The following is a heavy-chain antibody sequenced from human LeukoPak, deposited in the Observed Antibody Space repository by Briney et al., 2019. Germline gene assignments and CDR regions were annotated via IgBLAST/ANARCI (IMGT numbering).Heavy chain of an antibody. V-gene: IGHV3-21*01. CDR1: GFTFTTYS. CDR2: ISSGSSAI. Sequence: GALRLSCEASGFTFTTYSMTWVRQAPGKGLEWVSIISSGSSAIFSADALKGRFTISRDDAKNLLYLDMNSLRAEDTAVYYCARSSPRNWFDPWGQGTLVTVSS. J-gene: IGHJ5*02. CDR3: ARSSPRNWFDP.